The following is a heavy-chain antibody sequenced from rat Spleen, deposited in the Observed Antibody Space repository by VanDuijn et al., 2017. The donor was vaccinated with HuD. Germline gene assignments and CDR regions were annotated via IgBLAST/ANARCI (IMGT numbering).Heavy chain of an antibody. CDR1: GFSLTSYG. Sequence: QVQLKESGPGLVQSSQTLSLTCTVSGFSLTSYGVSWVRQPPGQGLEWMGGIWGDGSTNYNSALKSRLSISRDTSKSQLFLKMNSLQTEDTAIYFCTREGVVTTYFDYWGQGVMVTVSS. D-gene: IGHD1-10*01. CDR2: IWGDGST. V-gene: IGHV2-15*01. CDR3: TREGVVTTYFDY. J-gene: IGHJ2*01.